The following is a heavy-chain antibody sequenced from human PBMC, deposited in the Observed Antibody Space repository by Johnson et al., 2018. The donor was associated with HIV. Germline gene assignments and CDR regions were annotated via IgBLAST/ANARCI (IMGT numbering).Heavy chain of an antibody. D-gene: IGHD6-19*01. CDR3: ARSGAGAAFDI. V-gene: IGHV3-9*01. CDR1: GFTFDDYA. Sequence: VQLVESGGGLVQPGGSLRLSCAASGFTFDDYAMHWVRQVPGKGLEWVSSISWNSGSIGYADSVKGRFTISRDNAKNSLYLQMNSLRVEDTALYYCARSGAGAAFDIWGQGTMVTVSS. CDR2: ISWNSGSI. J-gene: IGHJ3*02.